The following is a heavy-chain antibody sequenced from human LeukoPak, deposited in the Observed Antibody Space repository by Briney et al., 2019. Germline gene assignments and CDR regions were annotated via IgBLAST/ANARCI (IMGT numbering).Heavy chain of an antibody. Sequence: GGSLRLSCAASGFTFSSYAMHWVRQAPGKGLEWVAVISYDGSNKYYADSVKGRFTISRDNSKNTLYLQMNSLRAEDTAVYYCARTYYYDSSGYSPPDYWGQGTLVTVSS. CDR3: ARTYYYDSSGYSPPDY. J-gene: IGHJ4*02. CDR1: GFTFSSYA. D-gene: IGHD3-22*01. V-gene: IGHV3-30-3*01. CDR2: ISYDGSNK.